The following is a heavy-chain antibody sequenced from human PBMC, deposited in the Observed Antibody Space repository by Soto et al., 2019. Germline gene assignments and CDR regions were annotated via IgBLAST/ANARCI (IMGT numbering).Heavy chain of an antibody. Sequence: GGSLRLSCAASGFTFSDYYMSWIRQAPGKGLEWVSYISSSGSTIYYADSVKGRFTISRDNAKNSLYLQMNSLRAEDTAVYYCARADYDFWSGYYVATRDGVKGYYYMDVWGKGTTVTVSS. CDR3: ARADYDFWSGYYVATRDGVKGYYYMDV. V-gene: IGHV3-11*01. D-gene: IGHD3-3*01. J-gene: IGHJ6*03. CDR2: ISSSGSTI. CDR1: GFTFSDYY.